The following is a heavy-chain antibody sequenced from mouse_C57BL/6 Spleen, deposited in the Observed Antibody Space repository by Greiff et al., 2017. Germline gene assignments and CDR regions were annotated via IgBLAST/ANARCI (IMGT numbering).Heavy chain of an antibody. CDR1: GYSFTDYN. D-gene: IGHD1-1*01. V-gene: IGHV1-39*01. Sequence: EVQLQQSGPELVKPGASVKISCKASGYSFTDYNMNWVKQSNGKSLEWIGVINPNYGATSYNQKFKGKATLTVDQSSSTAYMQLNSLTSEDSAVYYCASSDYYYGSRRAMDYWGKGTSVTVSS. CDR3: ASSDYYYGSRRAMDY. J-gene: IGHJ4*01. CDR2: INPNYGAT.